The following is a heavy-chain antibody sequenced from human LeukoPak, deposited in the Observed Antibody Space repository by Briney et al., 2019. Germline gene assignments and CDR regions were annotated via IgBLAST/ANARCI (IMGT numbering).Heavy chain of an antibody. V-gene: IGHV4-39*01. CDR1: GDSITSTSYY. J-gene: IGHJ4*02. Sequence: PSETLSLTCTVSGDSITSTSYYWGWIRQPPGKGLEWIGSVHYSVDTYYNPSVKSRVTISVDTSKNQISLKLTSVTAADTAVYYGARLTALGTANDYWGQGTLVTVSS. D-gene: IGHD6-13*01. CDR3: ARLTALGTANDY. CDR2: VHYSVDT.